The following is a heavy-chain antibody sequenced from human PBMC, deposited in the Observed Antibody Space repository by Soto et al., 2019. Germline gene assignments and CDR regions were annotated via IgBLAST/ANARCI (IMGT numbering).Heavy chain of an antibody. J-gene: IGHJ6*03. CDR3: ARGGQYCSSTSCYVYYYYYMDV. Sequence: ASVKVSCKVSGYTLTGLSMHWVRQAPGKGLEWMGGISAYNGETNYAQKLQGRVTMTTDTSTSTAYMELRSLRSDDTAVYYCARGGQYCSSTSCYVYYYYYMDVWGKGTTVTVSS. CDR1: GYTLTGLS. CDR2: ISAYNGET. V-gene: IGHV1-18*01. D-gene: IGHD2-2*01.